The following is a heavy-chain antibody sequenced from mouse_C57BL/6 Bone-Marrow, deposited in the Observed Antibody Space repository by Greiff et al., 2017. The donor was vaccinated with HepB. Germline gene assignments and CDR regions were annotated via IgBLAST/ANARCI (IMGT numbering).Heavy chain of an antibody. CDR3: ARAGFITTVVEGAWFAY. CDR1: GYTFTSYW. J-gene: IGHJ3*01. Sequence: QVQLQQPGAELVKPGASVKLSCKASGYTFTSYWMQWVKQRPGQGLEWIGEIDPSDSYTNYNQKFKGKATLTVDTSSSTAYMQLSSLTSEDSAVYYCARAGFITTVVEGAWFAYWGQGTLVTVSA. V-gene: IGHV1-50*01. CDR2: IDPSDSYT. D-gene: IGHD1-1*01.